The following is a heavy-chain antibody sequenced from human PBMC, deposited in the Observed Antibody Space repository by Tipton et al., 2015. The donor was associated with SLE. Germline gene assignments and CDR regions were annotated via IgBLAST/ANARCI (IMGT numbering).Heavy chain of an antibody. CDR1: GGSISSGGHY. CDR2: IYYSGST. J-gene: IGHJ6*02. CDR3: ARDKGGSGSYYKPYYYGMDV. Sequence: TLSLTCTVSGGSISSGGHYWSWIRQPPGKGLEWIGNIYYSGSTYYNPSLKSRVTISVDTSKNQFSLKLSSVTAADTAVYYCARDKGGSGSYYKPYYYGMDVWGQGTTVTVSS. D-gene: IGHD3-10*01. V-gene: IGHV4-39*07.